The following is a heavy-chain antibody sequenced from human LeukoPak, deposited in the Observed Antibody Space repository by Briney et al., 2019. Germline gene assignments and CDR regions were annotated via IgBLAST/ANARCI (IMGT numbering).Heavy chain of an antibody. CDR1: GYTLTELS. CDR3: ATVSMTRGRGYIDY. Sequence: ASVKVSCKVSGYTLTELSMHWVRQAPGKGLEWMGGFGPEDGETIYAQEFQGRVTMTEDTSTDTAYMGLSSLRSEDTAVYYCATVSMTRGRGYIDYWGQGTLVTVSS. D-gene: IGHD3-16*01. J-gene: IGHJ4*02. CDR2: FGPEDGET. V-gene: IGHV1-24*01.